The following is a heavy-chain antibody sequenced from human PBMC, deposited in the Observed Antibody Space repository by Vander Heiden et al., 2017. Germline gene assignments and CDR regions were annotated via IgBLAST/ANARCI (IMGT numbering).Heavy chain of an antibody. Sequence: EVQLLESGGGLVQPGGSLRLPCAASGFTFSSYDMRWVRQAPGKGLEWVSAISGSGGSTYYADSVKGRFTISRDNSKNTLDLQMNSLRAEDTAVYYCANDGDHYYDSSGYYPDYWGQGTLVTVSS. CDR3: ANDGDHYYDSSGYYPDY. D-gene: IGHD3-22*01. J-gene: IGHJ4*02. CDR1: GFTFSSYD. V-gene: IGHV3-23*01. CDR2: ISGSGGST.